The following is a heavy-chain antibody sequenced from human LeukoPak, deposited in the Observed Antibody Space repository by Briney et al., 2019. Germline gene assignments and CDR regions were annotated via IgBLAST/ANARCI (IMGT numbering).Heavy chain of an antibody. CDR3: ARDRPSTVGTTICLDS. Sequence: GASVKVSCKASGYTFTGYYMHWVRQAPGQGLEWMGWINPKTGGTNYAREFQGRVTMTRDTSITTAYMELSSLRSDDTAIYYCARDRPSTVGTTICLDSWGQGSLLTVSS. J-gene: IGHJ5*01. CDR1: GYTFTGYY. CDR2: INPKTGGT. V-gene: IGHV1-2*02. D-gene: IGHD1-26*01.